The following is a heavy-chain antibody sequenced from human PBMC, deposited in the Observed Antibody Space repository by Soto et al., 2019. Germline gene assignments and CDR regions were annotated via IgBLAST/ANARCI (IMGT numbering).Heavy chain of an antibody. CDR1: GFSFSSYA. D-gene: IGHD5-12*01. Sequence: GGSLRLSCAASGFSFSSYAMSWVRQAPGGGLEWVSFVGGGGGTTFSADSVKGRFTISRDSSENTLSLQMNSLRVDDTAVYYCARTRGYSDYDLDYWGQGTRVTVSS. V-gene: IGHV3-23*01. J-gene: IGHJ4*02. CDR2: VGGGGGTT. CDR3: ARTRGYSDYDLDY.